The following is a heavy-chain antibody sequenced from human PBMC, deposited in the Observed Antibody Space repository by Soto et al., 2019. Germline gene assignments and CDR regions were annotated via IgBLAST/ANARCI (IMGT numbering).Heavy chain of an antibody. J-gene: IGHJ4*02. V-gene: IGHV3-33*01. CDR3: ARIQLDTIMALDY. D-gene: IGHD1-1*01. CDR1: GFTFNTYG. CDR2: IWSDGNNK. Sequence: QVQLVESGGGVVQPGRSLRLSCAASGFTFNTYGFHWVRQAPGKGLEWVAVIWSDGNNKYYSDSVKGRFTISRDSSKNTLYLRMNSLRVEYTAVYYCARIQLDTIMALDYWGQGTLVTVSS.